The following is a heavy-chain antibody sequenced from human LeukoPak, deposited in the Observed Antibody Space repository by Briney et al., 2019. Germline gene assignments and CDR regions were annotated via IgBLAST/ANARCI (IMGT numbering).Heavy chain of an antibody. CDR2: IYPGDSDT. CDR3: ARTYGSGSYYPDY. D-gene: IGHD3-10*01. CDR1: GYSFTSYW. J-gene: IGHJ4*02. V-gene: IGHV5-51*01. Sequence: GESLRISCKGSGYSFTSYWIGWVRQMPGKGLEWMGIIYPGDSDTRYSPSFQGQVTISADKSISTAYLQWNSLKASDTAMYYCARTYGSGSYYPDYWGQGTLVTVSS.